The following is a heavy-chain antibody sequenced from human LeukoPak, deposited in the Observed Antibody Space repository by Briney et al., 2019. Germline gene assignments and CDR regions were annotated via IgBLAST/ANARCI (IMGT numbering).Heavy chain of an antibody. D-gene: IGHD3-22*01. CDR1: GGTFSSYA. CDR3: ARDRDHYASSGYYYAY. CDR2: ILPILCIA. Sequence: SVKLSCKASGGTFSSYAISWVRQAPGQGLEWRGRILPILCIANYAQKFQGRVTITADKSTSTAYMEMSSLRSEDTAVYYCARDRDHYASSGYYYAYWGQGTLVTVSS. J-gene: IGHJ4*02. V-gene: IGHV1-69*04.